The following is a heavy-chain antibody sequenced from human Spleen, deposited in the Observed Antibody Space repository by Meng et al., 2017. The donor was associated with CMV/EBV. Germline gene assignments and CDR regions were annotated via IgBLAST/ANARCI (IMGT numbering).Heavy chain of an antibody. CDR2: ISSSSSYI. CDR1: GFTFSSYS. Sequence: GESLKISCAASGFTFSSYSMNWVRQAPGKGLEWVSSISSSSSYIYYADSVKGRFTISRDNAKNSLYLQMNSLRAEDTAVYYCAKDTTIFGVIGNWFDPWGQGTLVTVSS. J-gene: IGHJ5*02. CDR3: AKDTTIFGVIGNWFDP. V-gene: IGHV3-21*01. D-gene: IGHD3-3*01.